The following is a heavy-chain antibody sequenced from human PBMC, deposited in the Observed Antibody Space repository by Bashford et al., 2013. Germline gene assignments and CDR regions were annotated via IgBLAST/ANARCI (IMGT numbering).Heavy chain of an antibody. J-gene: IGHJ4*02. CDR3: AKDFGRYFYHSSGYYSADYFDY. V-gene: IGHV4-34*01. CDR1: GGSFSGYF. CDR2: INHSGST. D-gene: IGHD3-22*01. Sequence: SETLSLTCVGYGGSFSGYFWTWIRQPPGKGLEWIGEINHSGSTNYNPSLKSRVTISVDASKNQFSLNLNSVTAADTAVYYCAKDFGRYFYHSSGYYSADYFDYWGQGTLVTVSS.